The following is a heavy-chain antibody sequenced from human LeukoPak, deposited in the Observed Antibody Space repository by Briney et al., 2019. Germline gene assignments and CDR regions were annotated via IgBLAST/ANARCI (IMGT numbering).Heavy chain of an antibody. CDR2: ISSSGSTI. CDR3: ARDLKAAAAGVIDY. D-gene: IGHD6-13*01. CDR1: GFTFDRFA. V-gene: IGHV3-48*04. J-gene: IGHJ4*02. Sequence: GGSLRLSCAASGFTFDRFAMNWVRQAPGKGLEWVSYISSSGSTIYYADSVKGRFTISRDNAKNSLYLQMNSLRAEDTAVYYCARDLKAAAAGVIDYWGQGTLVTVSS.